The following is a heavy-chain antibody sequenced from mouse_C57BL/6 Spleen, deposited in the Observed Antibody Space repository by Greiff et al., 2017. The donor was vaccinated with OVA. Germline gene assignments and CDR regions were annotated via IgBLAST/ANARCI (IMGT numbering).Heavy chain of an antibody. Sequence: QVQLQQPGAELVKPGASVKLSCKASGYTFTSYWMQWVKQRPGQGLEWIGEIDPSDSYTNYNQKFKGKATLTVDTSFSTAYMQLSSLTSEDSAVYYCARIRAIDYWGQGTSVTVSS. J-gene: IGHJ4*01. CDR2: IDPSDSYT. V-gene: IGHV1-50*01. D-gene: IGHD2-4*01. CDR3: ARIRAIDY. CDR1: GYTFTSYW.